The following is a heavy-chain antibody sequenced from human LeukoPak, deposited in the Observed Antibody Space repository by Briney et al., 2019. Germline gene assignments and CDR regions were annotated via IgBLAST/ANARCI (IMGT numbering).Heavy chain of an antibody. CDR2: ISSSSSTI. CDR1: GFTFNSYS. V-gene: IGHV3-48*04. J-gene: IGHJ4*02. CDR3: VRDRGPYYFDSSGSYYFDL. D-gene: IGHD3-22*01. Sequence: PGGSLRLSCAASGFTFNSYSMNWVRQAPGKGLEWISDISSSSSTIYYADSVKGRFTISRDNAKNSLYLQMDSLRAEDTAVYYCVRDRGPYYFDSSGSYYFDLWGQGTVVTVSS.